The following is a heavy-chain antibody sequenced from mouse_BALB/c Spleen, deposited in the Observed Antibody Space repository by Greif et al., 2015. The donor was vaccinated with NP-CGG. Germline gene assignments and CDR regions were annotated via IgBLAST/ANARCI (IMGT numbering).Heavy chain of an antibody. D-gene: IGHD2-14*01. CDR1: GFTFSDYY. CDR3: ARANYRYAYAMDY. J-gene: IGHJ4*01. CDR2: ISDGGSYT. Sequence: EVMLVESGGGLVKPGGSLKLSCAASGFTFSDYYMYWVRQTPEKRLEWVATISDGGSYTYYPDSVKGRFTISRDNAKNNLYLQMSSLKSEDTAMYYCARANYRYAYAMDYWGQGTSVTVSS. V-gene: IGHV5-4*02.